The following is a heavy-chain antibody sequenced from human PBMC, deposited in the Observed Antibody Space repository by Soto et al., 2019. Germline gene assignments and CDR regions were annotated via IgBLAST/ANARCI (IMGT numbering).Heavy chain of an antibody. D-gene: IGHD2-2*02. CDR3: AREGRGKKAGYNGLVSLGY. CDR1: GSRFSNYV. J-gene: IGHJ4*02. CDR2: IIPIFNST. Sequence: QVQLVQSGAEVKTPGSSLKVSCKVSGSRFSNYVISWVRQAPGHGLEWLGRIIPIFNSTKYAQSFQGRVTITAEKSTSTDSLELSSLRSDDTAVYYCAREGRGKKAGYNGLVSLGYWGQGTLVTVSS. V-gene: IGHV1-69*06.